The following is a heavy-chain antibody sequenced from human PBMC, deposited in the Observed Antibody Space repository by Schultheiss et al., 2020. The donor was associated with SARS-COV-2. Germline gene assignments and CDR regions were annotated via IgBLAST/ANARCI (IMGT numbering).Heavy chain of an antibody. CDR2: MYYSGIT. CDR3: AAMVATDYFAS. J-gene: IGHJ4*02. Sequence: SETLSLTCAVYGGSFSGYYWTWIRQPPGKGLEWIGYMYYSGITNYDPSLKSRVTISIDTSKNQFSLKLSSVTAADTAVYYCAAMVATDYFASWGRGTLVTVSS. CDR1: GGSFSGYY. V-gene: IGHV4-59*13. D-gene: IGHD2-21*02.